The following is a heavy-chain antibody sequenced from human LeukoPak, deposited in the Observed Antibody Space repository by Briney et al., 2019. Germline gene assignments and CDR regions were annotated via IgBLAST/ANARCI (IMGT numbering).Heavy chain of an antibody. CDR1: GYSISSGYY. CDR2: IYHIGST. D-gene: IGHD2-15*01. Sequence: SETLSLTCAVSGYSISSGYYWGWIRQPPGKGLEWIGSIYHIGSTYYNPSLKSRVTISVDTSKNQFSLKLSSVTAADTAVYYCARRMPPDYWGQGTLVTVSS. CDR3: ARRMPPDY. V-gene: IGHV4-38-2*01. J-gene: IGHJ4*02.